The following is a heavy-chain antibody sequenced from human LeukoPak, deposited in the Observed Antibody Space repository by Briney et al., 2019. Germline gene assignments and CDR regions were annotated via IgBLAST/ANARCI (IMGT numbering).Heavy chain of an antibody. Sequence: SETLSLTCTVSGDSISNSYWSWIRQPAGKGLEWIGRIYTSGSTNYNSSLKSRVTMSVDTSKNQFSLKLSSVTAADTAVYYCARGDYGSGSYYNVGAFDIWGQGTMVTVSS. CDR3: ARGDYGSGSYYNVGAFDI. D-gene: IGHD3-10*01. CDR1: GDSISNSY. J-gene: IGHJ3*02. CDR2: IYTSGST. V-gene: IGHV4-4*07.